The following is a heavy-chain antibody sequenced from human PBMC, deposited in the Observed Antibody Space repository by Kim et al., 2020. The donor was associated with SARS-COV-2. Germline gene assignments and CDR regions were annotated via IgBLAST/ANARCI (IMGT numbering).Heavy chain of an antibody. D-gene: IGHD6-19*01. J-gene: IGHJ4*02. V-gene: IGHV3-74*01. Sequence: GGSLRLSCAASGFTFSSYWMHWVRQAPGKGLVWVSGINSDGSTISYADSVKGRFTISRDNAKNTLYLQMNSLRAEDTAVYDCTRGTYSSGWCYFDSGGQGTLVTDSS. CDR3: TRGTYSSGWCYFDS. CDR2: INSDGSTI. CDR1: GFTFSSYW.